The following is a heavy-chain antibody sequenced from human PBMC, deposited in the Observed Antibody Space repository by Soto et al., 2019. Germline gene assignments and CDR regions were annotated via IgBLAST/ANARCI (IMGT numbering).Heavy chain of an antibody. CDR3: ATSYGSGYRAFDF. J-gene: IGHJ4*02. Sequence: QVQLVQSGADVKKPGSPVKVSCKASGDTFNFYTINWVRQAPGLGLEWMGRFNPILTMSNYAQKFEGRVRITADKSTSTAYMELSRLRAEDTAMYYCATSYGSGYRAFDFWGQGALVTVSS. V-gene: IGHV1-69*02. CDR2: FNPILTMS. CDR1: GDTFNFYT. D-gene: IGHD3-10*01.